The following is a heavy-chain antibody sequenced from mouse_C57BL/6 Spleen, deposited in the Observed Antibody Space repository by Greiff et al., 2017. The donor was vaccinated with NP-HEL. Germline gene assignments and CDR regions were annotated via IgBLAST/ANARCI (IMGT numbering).Heavy chain of an antibody. CDR1: GYTFTSYW. CDR2: IHPNSGST. V-gene: IGHV1-64*01. J-gene: IGHJ1*03. CDR3: ARKTTVVETYFDV. Sequence: QVQLKQPGAELVKPGASVKLSCKASGYTFTSYWMHWVKQRPGQGLEWIGMIHPNSGSTNYNEKFKSKATLTVDKSSSTAYMQLSSLTSEDSAVYYCARKTTVVETYFDVWGTGTTVTVSS. D-gene: IGHD1-1*01.